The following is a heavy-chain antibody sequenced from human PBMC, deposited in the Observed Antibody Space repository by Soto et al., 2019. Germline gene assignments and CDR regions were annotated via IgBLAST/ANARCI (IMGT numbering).Heavy chain of an antibody. D-gene: IGHD6-13*01. CDR2: INHSGST. CDR3: ASRFPSIAAAGSPFDY. CDR1: GGSFSGYY. Sequence: PSETLSLTCAVYGGSFSGYYWSWIRQPPGKGLEWIGEINHSGSTNYNPSLKSRVTISVDTSKNQFSLKLSSVTAADTAVYYCASRFPSIAAAGSPFDYWGQGTLVTVSS. J-gene: IGHJ4*02. V-gene: IGHV4-34*01.